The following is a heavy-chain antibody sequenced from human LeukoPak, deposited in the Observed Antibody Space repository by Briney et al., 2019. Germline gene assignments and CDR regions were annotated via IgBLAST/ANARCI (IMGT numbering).Heavy chain of an antibody. J-gene: IGHJ4*02. CDR1: GFTFSSYE. D-gene: IGHD6-6*01. Sequence: PGGSLRLSCAASGFTFSSYEMNWVRQAPGKGLEWVSYISSSGTTIHYADSVKGRFTISGDNAKNSVYLQMNSLRVEDTAVYYCARDRDSSSSLDYWGQGTPLTVSS. V-gene: IGHV3-48*03. CDR3: ARDRDSSSSLDY. CDR2: ISSSGTTI.